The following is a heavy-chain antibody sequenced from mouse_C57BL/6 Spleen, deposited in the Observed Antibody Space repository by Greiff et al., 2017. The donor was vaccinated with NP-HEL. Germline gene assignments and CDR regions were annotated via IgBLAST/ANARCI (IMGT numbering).Heavy chain of an antibody. CDR3: ARVYYSNLYYAMDY. D-gene: IGHD2-5*01. J-gene: IGHJ4*01. Sequence: QVQLKQSGAELVKPGASVKLSCKASGYTFTSYWMHWVKQRPGRGLEWIGRIDPNSGGTKYNEKFKSKATLTVDKPSSTAYMQLSSLTSEDSAVYYCARVYYSNLYYAMDYWGQGTSVTVSS. V-gene: IGHV1-72*01. CDR2: IDPNSGGT. CDR1: GYTFTSYW.